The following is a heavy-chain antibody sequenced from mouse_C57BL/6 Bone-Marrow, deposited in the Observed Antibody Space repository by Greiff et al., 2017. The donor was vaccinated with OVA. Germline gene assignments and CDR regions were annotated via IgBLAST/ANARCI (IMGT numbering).Heavy chain of an antibody. V-gene: IGHV1-26*01. CDR1: GYTFTDYY. J-gene: IGHJ1*03. CDR2: INPNNGGT. CDR3: ARMRTWSEGYFDV. Sequence: VQLQQSGPELVKPGASVKISCKASGYTFTDYYMNWVKQSHGKSLEWIGDINPNNGGTSYNQKFKGKATLTVDKSSSTAYMELRSLTSEDSAVYYCARMRTWSEGYFDVWGTGTTVTVSS.